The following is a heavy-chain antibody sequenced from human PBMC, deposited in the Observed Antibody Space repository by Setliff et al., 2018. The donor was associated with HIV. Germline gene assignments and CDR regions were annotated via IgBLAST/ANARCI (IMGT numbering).Heavy chain of an antibody. J-gene: IGHJ5*02. V-gene: IGHV3-23*01. D-gene: IGHD5-18*01. Sequence: GGSLRLSCAASGLTFSSYAMSWIRQAPGKGLEWVSVISGSGGTTYYADSVKGRFTISRDNSKNTVFLQMNSLRGEDTAVYYCAALKGYSYGRGCFDPWGQGTLVTVSS. CDR2: ISGSGGTT. CDR3: AALKGYSYGRGCFDP. CDR1: GLTFSSYA.